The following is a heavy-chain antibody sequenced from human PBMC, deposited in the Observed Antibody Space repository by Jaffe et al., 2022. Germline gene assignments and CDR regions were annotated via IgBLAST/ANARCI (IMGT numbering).Heavy chain of an antibody. D-gene: IGHD3-10*01. CDR2: ISYSGRT. CDR3: VRQWAGSGSVYQFDY. Sequence: QVQLQESGPGLVKPSETLSLTCAVSGFSISRAYYWGWIRQPPGKGLEWIGTISYSGRTYYNPSLKSRVTISVDTSKNQFSLKLSSVTAADTAVYYCVRQWAGSGSVYQFDYWGQGILVTVSS. CDR1: GFSISRAYY. V-gene: IGHV4-38-2*01. J-gene: IGHJ4*02.